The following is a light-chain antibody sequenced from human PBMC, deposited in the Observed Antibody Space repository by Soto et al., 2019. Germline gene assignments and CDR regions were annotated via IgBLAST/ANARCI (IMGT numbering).Light chain of an antibody. CDR3: QQYDDSMT. Sequence: ESVLMQSPGTLSLSPGERASLSCRASQSISSNYLAWYQQKPGQAPRLLIYGASTRATGIPDRFSGSGSGTDFTLTISRLEPEDFAVYHCQQYDDSMTFGQGTKVDIK. V-gene: IGKV3-20*01. J-gene: IGKJ1*01. CDR2: GAS. CDR1: QSISSNY.